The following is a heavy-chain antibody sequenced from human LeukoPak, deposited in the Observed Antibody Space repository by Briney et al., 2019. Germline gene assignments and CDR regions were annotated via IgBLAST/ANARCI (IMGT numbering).Heavy chain of an antibody. CDR3: AKDLEFSTGLAT. J-gene: IGHJ5*02. V-gene: IGHV1-2*02. D-gene: IGHD2-2*01. CDR1: GYTFTGYY. CDR2: INPNSGGT. Sequence: ASVKVSCKASGYTFTGYYMHWVRQAPGQGLEWMGWINPNSGGTNYAQKFQGRVTMTRDTSISTAYMELSRLRSDDTAVYYCAKDLEFSTGLATWGQGALVTVSS.